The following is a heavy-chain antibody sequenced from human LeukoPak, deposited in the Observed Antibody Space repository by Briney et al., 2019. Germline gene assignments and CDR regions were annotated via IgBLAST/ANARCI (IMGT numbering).Heavy chain of an antibody. D-gene: IGHD1-26*01. CDR2: ITGSGGSI. V-gene: IGHV3-23*01. J-gene: IGHJ6*03. CDR1: GFTFSSNV. Sequence: GGSLRLSCAASGFTFSSNVMSWVRRAPGKGLEWVSSITGSGGSIYYADSVKGRFTISRDNSKNTLYLQMNSLRAEDTAVYYCAKGSGWEMSYYYYYMDVWGKGTTVTISS. CDR3: AKGSGWEMSYYYYYMDV.